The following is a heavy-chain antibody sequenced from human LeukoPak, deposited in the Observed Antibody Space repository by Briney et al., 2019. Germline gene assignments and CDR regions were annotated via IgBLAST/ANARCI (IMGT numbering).Heavy chain of an antibody. CDR3: ARDFVGYRSGGSCYHLAFDI. J-gene: IGHJ3*02. D-gene: IGHD2-15*01. Sequence: PGGSLRLSCAASGFSFSNYAMSWVRQAPGKGLEWVSAISCRGGTTNCADSVKGRFTISRDNAKNSLYLQMNSLRAEDTALYYCARDFVGYRSGGSCYHLAFDIWGQGTMVTVSS. CDR1: GFSFSNYA. V-gene: IGHV3-23*01. CDR2: ISCRGGTT.